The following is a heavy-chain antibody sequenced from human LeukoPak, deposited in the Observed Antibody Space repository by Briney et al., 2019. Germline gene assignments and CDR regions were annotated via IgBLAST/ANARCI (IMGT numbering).Heavy chain of an antibody. CDR1: GFNFSSYW. CDR3: ARSGWTGDAFDI. J-gene: IGHJ3*02. V-gene: IGHV3-74*01. D-gene: IGHD6-19*01. CDR2: INSDGSIT. Sequence: GGSLRLSCAASGFNFSSYWMHWVRQAPGKGLVWVSRINSDGSITSDADSVKGRFTISRDNAKNTLFLQMNSLRVEDTAVYHCARSGWTGDAFDIWGQGTMVTVSS.